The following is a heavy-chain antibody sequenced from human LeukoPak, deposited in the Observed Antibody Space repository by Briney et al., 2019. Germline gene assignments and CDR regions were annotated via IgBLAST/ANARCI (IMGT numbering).Heavy chain of an antibody. D-gene: IGHD1-26*01. CDR3: ARDTYGGSFRPLHS. CDR2: LSPNSGVT. J-gene: IGHJ4*02. CDR1: GYTFTGYF. Sequence: ASVKVSCKASGYTFTGYFMHWVRQAPGQGLEWMGWLSPNSGVTNYAQRFQGRVTMTRDTSISTAYMELSRLRSDDTAVYYRARDTYGGSFRPLHSWGQGTLVTVSS. V-gene: IGHV1-2*02.